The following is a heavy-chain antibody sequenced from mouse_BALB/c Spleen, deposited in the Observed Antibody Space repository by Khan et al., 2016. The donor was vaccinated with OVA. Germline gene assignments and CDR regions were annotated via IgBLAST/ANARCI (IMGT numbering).Heavy chain of an antibody. J-gene: IGHJ2*01. CDR3: VRGDYAHYFDY. Sequence: EVQLQESGPGLVKPSQSLSLTCTVTGYSITSDYAWNWLRQFPGNKLEWLGYIGYSGSTNYNPSLKSRISVTRDTSKNQFFLQLSSVTTEDTATYYCVRGDYAHYFDYWGQGTTLTVSS. V-gene: IGHV3-2*02. CDR1: GYSITSDYA. CDR2: IGYSGST. D-gene: IGHD2-4*01.